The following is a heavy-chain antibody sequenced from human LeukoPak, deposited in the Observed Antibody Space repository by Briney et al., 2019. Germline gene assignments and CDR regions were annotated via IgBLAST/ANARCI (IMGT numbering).Heavy chain of an antibody. CDR2: IIPIFGTA. CDR1: GGTFSSYA. CDR3: AKSMVRGVTDFDY. V-gene: IGHV1-69*01. D-gene: IGHD3-10*01. J-gene: IGHJ4*02. Sequence: SVKVSCKASGGTFSSYAISWVRQAPGQGLEWMGGIIPIFGTANYAQKFQGRVTITADESTSTAYMELSSLRSEDTAVYYCAKSMVRGVTDFDYWGQGTLVTVSS.